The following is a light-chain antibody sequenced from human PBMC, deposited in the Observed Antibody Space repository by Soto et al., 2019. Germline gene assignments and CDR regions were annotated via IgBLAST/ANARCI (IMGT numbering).Light chain of an antibody. CDR3: QQFGATPLT. CDR2: LTS. CDR1: QNVNNNY. J-gene: IGKJ4*01. V-gene: IGKV3-20*01. Sequence: EIVLTQSPGTLSLSPGETATLSRRASQNVNNNYMAWYQQKPGLAPRLLIYLTSSRATGVPDRFSGSGSGTDFTLTITGLQPDDFAVYYCQQFGATPLTFGGGTRVEIK.